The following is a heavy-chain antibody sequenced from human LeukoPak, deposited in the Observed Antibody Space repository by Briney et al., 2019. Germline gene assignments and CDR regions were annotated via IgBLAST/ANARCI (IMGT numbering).Heavy chain of an antibody. D-gene: IGHD1-1*01. CDR2: TTSSGSTN. V-gene: IGHV3-48*03. CDR1: GFTFSNYE. CDR3: ARETLELDA. Sequence: GGSLRLSCAASGFTFSNYEMNWVRQAPGKGLEWISYTTSSGSTNYYADSVKGRFTISRDNAKSSLYLQMRSLRAEDTAVYYCARETLELDAWGQGTLVTVSS. J-gene: IGHJ5*02.